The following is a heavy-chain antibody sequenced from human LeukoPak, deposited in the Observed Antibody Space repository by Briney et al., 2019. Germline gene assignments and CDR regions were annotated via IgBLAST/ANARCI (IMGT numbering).Heavy chain of an antibody. CDR1: GFTFSSYS. CDR3: ARSITMIVGSVGY. CDR2: ISSSSSYI. Sequence: GGSLRLSCAASGFTFSSYSMNWVRQAPGKGLEWVSSISSSSSYIYYADSVKGRFTISRDNAKNSLYLQMNSLRAEDTAVYYCARSITMIVGSVGYWGQGTLVIVSS. V-gene: IGHV3-21*01. J-gene: IGHJ4*02. D-gene: IGHD3-22*01.